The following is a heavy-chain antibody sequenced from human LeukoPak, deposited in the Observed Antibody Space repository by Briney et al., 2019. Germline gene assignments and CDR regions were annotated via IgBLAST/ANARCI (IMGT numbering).Heavy chain of an antibody. CDR1: GGTFSSYA. Sequence: ASVKVSCKASGGTFSSYAISWVRQAPGQGLEWMGGIIPIFGTANYAQKFQGRVTITADKSTSTAYMELSSLRSEDTAVYYCARDSSGWYHWFDPWGQGTLVTVSS. CDR3: ARDSSGWYHWFDP. D-gene: IGHD6-19*01. V-gene: IGHV1-69*06. CDR2: IIPIFGTA. J-gene: IGHJ5*02.